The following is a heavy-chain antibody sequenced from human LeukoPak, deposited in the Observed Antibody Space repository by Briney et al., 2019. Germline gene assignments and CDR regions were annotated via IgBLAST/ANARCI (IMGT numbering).Heavy chain of an antibody. CDR3: VRGSTLRHYQY. CDR2: IYYSGST. Sequence: SETLSLTCTVSGGSISSSTYYWGWIRRPPGKGLEWIGSIYYSGSTYYNPSLKSRVTVSVDTSKNQFSLKLSSVTAADTAVYYCVRGSTLRHYQYWGQGTLVSVSS. V-gene: IGHV4-39*01. J-gene: IGHJ4*02. CDR1: GGSISSSTYY. D-gene: IGHD3-16*01.